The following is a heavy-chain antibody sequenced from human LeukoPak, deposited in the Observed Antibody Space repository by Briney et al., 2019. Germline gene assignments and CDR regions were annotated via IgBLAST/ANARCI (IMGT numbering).Heavy chain of an antibody. V-gene: IGHV4-38-2*01. J-gene: IGHJ5*02. CDR2: IYHSGST. CDR3: ARRTDYGDYSWFDP. Sequence: SETLSLTCAVSGYSISSGYDWGWIRQPPGKGLEWIGSIYHSGSTYYNPSLKSRVTISVDTSKNQFSLKLSSVTAADTAVYYCARRTDYGDYSWFDPWGQGTLVTVSS. CDR1: GYSISSGYD. D-gene: IGHD4-17*01.